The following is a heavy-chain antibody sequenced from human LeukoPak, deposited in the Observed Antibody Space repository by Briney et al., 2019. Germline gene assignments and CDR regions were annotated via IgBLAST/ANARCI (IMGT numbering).Heavy chain of an antibody. CDR1: GFTFSSHW. Sequence: PGGSLRLSCAASGFTFSSHWMTWVRQAPGKGLEWMANIKPDGSDTYYVNSVKGRLSISRDNSKNSLYLQMNSLRAEDTAVYYSARDPGGSNWGAFDVWGQGTMVTVSS. CDR3: ARDPGGSNWGAFDV. V-gene: IGHV3-7*01. D-gene: IGHD3-16*01. J-gene: IGHJ3*01. CDR2: IKPDGSDT.